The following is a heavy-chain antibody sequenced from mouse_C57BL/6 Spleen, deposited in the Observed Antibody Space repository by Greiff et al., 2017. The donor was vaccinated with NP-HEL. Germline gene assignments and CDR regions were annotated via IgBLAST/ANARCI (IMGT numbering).Heavy chain of an antibody. D-gene: IGHD2-10*02. V-gene: IGHV1-55*01. Sequence: QVQLKASGAELVKPGASVKMSCKASGYTFTSYWITWVKQRPGHGLEWIGDIYPGCGSTNYNEKCKSKATLTVDTSSSTAYMQLSSLTSVESAVYYCERGLDWYFDVWGTGTTVTVSS. CDR3: ERGLDWYFDV. CDR2: IYPGCGST. CDR1: GYTFTSYW. J-gene: IGHJ1*03.